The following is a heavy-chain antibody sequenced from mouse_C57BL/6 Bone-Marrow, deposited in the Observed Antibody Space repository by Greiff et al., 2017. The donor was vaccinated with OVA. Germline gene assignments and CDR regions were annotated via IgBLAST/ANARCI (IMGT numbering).Heavy chain of an antibody. CDR3: ARNCGSSYGFAY. CDR1: GYTFTNYW. D-gene: IGHD1-1*01. Sequence: QVQLQQSGAELVRPGTSVKMSCKASGYTFTNYWIGWAKQRPGHGLEWIGDIYTGGGYTNYNEKFKGKATLTADKSSSTAYLQFSSLTSEDSAIYYCARNCGSSYGFAYWGQGTLVTVSA. CDR2: IYTGGGYT. J-gene: IGHJ3*01. V-gene: IGHV1-63*01.